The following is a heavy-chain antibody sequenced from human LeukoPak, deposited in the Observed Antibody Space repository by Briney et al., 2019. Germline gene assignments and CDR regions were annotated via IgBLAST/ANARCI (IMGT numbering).Heavy chain of an antibody. CDR2: ISGNGGST. CDR3: AKDISTYSGSYYYYYGMDV. J-gene: IGHJ6*02. D-gene: IGHD1-26*01. Sequence: PGGSLRLSCAASGFTFSNAWMSWVRQAPGKGLEWVSAISGNGGSTYYADSVKGRFTISRDNSRNTLHLQMSSLRAEDTAVYYCAKDISTYSGSYYYYYGMDVWGQGTTVTVPS. V-gene: IGHV3-23*01. CDR1: GFTFSNAW.